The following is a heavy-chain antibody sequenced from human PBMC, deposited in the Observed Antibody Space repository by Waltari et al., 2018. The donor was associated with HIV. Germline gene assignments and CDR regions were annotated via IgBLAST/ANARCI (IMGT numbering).Heavy chain of an antibody. CDR2: INPNSGDT. D-gene: IGHD2-2*03. Sequence: QVKLVQSGAEVKKPGASVKVSCKTSGYIFSGHYIHWVRQVPGQGLEWRGCINPNSGDTNFAQNYRGRVSLTRDTSVSTAYMEGGNLRSDDTAVYYCARDFGYWDSSTCYTYYAMDVWGQGTTVTVSS. J-gene: IGHJ6*02. CDR3: ARDFGYWDSSTCYTYYAMDV. CDR1: GYIFSGHY. V-gene: IGHV1-2*02.